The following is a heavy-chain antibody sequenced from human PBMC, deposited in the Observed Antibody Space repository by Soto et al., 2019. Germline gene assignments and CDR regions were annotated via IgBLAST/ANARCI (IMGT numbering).Heavy chain of an antibody. D-gene: IGHD3-10*01. CDR2: ISWNSGSI. CDR1: GFTFDDYA. V-gene: IGHV3-9*01. CDR3: AKDISEWFGELLTAFDY. Sequence: EVQLVESGGGLVQPGRSLRLSCAASGFTFDDYAMHWVRQAPGKGLEWVSGISWNSGSIGYADSVKGRFTISRDNAKNSLYLQMNSLRAEDTALYYCAKDISEWFGELLTAFDYWGQGTLVTVSS. J-gene: IGHJ4*02.